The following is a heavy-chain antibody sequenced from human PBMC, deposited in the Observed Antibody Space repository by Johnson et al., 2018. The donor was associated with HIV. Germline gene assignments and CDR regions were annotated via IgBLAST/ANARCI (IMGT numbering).Heavy chain of an antibody. D-gene: IGHD5-12*01. CDR1: GFTFSSSW. J-gene: IGHJ3*02. V-gene: IGHV3-30*02. Sequence: VQLVESGLGLVQPGGSLRLSCAASGFTFSSSWMHWVCQAPEKGLEWVAFIRYDGSNKYYADSVKGRFTISRDNSKNTLYLQMNSLRAEDTAVYYCAKGPRPGIVATDDAFDIWGQGTMVTVSS. CDR2: IRYDGSNK. CDR3: AKGPRPGIVATDDAFDI.